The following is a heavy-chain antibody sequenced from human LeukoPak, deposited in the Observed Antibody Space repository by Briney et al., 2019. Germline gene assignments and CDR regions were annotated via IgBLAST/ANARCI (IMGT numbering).Heavy chain of an antibody. CDR2: IRYDGSNK. CDR1: GFTFSSYG. CDR3: AKEITGPDFLPDDY. V-gene: IGHV3-30*02. D-gene: IGHD3-16*01. J-gene: IGHJ4*02. Sequence: GGSLRLSCAASGFTFSSYGMHWVRQAPGKGLEWVAFIRYDGSNKYYADSVKGRFTISRDSSKNTLYLQMNSLRAEDTAVYYCAKEITGPDFLPDDYWGQGTLVTVSS.